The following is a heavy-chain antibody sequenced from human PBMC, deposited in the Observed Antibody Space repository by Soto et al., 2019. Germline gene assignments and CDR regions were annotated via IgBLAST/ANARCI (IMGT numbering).Heavy chain of an antibody. V-gene: IGHV1-69*06. CDR3: ARRHSGGFFRFFDS. CDR2: TGSGTGPG. CDR1: GGSLSTNP. D-gene: IGHD2-15*01. J-gene: IGHJ4*02. Sequence: SVKVSCKASGGSLSTNPISCVLQSPGQGLEWMGGTGSGTGPGNHAQKFQGRLTVTADKSTSTVYMELTNLPSEDTAVYYCARRHSGGFFRFFDSWGQGTLVTVSS.